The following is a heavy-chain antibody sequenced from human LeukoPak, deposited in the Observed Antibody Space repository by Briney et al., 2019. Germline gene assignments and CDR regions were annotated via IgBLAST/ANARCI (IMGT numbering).Heavy chain of an antibody. Sequence: PGGSLRLSCAASGFTFSSYGMHWVRQAPGKGLEWVAVISYDGSNKYYADSVKGRFTISRDNSKNTLYLQMNSLRAEDTAVYYCAREQQLVRGRAFDIWGQGTIVTVSS. V-gene: IGHV3-30*03. CDR3: AREQQLVRGRAFDI. J-gene: IGHJ3*02. CDR2: ISYDGSNK. CDR1: GFTFSSYG. D-gene: IGHD6-6*01.